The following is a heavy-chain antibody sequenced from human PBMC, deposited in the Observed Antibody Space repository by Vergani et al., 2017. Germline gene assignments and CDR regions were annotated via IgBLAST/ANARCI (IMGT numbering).Heavy chain of an antibody. D-gene: IGHD1-1*01. J-gene: IGHJ4*02. CDR1: EYSFGNYC. CDR3: ARHTTYTDS. V-gene: IGHV5-51*01. CDR2: IYPADSDT. Sequence: EVVLVQSGPEMRTPGESLKISCKRSEYSFGNYCIGWVRQMPGKGLEWMGIIYPADSDTRYSPSFQGQVTISADKSISTAFLQWDSLKASDTALYYCARHTTYTDSWGQGTRVTVSS.